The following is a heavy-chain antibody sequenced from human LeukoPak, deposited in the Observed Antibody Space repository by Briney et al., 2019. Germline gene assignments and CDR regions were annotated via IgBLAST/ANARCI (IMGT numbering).Heavy chain of an antibody. CDR2: INSDGSST. J-gene: IGHJ6*03. D-gene: IGHD1-14*01. V-gene: IGHV3-74*01. CDR3: ARVTAWYYFMDV. CDR1: GFTFSSYW. Sequence: GGSLRLSCAASGFTFSSYWMHWVRHAPGKGLVWVSRINSDGSSTSYADSVKGRFTISRDNAKNTLYLQMNSLRAEDTAVYYCARVTAWYYFMDVWGKGTTVTVSS.